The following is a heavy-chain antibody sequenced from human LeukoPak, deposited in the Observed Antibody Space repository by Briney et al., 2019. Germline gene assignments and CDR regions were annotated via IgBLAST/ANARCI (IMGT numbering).Heavy chain of an antibody. Sequence: GGSLRLSCAASGFTFSSYEMNWVRQAPGKGLMWVSRLNTDGITTSYADSVKGRFTISRDNAKNTLYLQMNSLRAEDTAVYYCARSQGAFDYWGQGTLVTVSS. V-gene: IGHV3-74*01. J-gene: IGHJ4*02. CDR3: ARSQGAFDY. CDR1: GFTFSSYE. CDR2: LNTDGITT.